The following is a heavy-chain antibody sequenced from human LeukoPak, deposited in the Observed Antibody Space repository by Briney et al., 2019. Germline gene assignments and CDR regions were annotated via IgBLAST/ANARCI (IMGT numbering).Heavy chain of an antibody. D-gene: IGHD2-2*02. CDR2: IYHSGST. Sequence: SETLSLTCTVSGYSISSGYYWGWIRQPPGKGLEWIGNIYHSGSTYYNPSLKSRVTMSVDTSKNQFSLKLSSVTAADTAVYYCASYTDAFDIWGQGTMVTVSS. CDR3: ASYTDAFDI. CDR1: GYSISSGYY. J-gene: IGHJ3*02. V-gene: IGHV4-38-2*02.